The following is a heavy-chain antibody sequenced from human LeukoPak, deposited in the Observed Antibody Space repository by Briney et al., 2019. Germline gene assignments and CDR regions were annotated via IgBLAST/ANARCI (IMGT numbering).Heavy chain of an antibody. V-gene: IGHV3-30*04. D-gene: IGHD5-18*01. CDR2: ISYDGSNK. CDR3: ARAYTAWVKSSDY. J-gene: IGHJ4*02. CDR1: GFTFSSYA. Sequence: PGGSLRLSCAASGFTFSSYAMHWVRQAPGKGLEWVAVISYDGSNKYYADSVKGRFTISRDNSKDTLYLQMNSLRAEDTAVYYCARAYTAWVKSSDYWGQGTLVTVSS.